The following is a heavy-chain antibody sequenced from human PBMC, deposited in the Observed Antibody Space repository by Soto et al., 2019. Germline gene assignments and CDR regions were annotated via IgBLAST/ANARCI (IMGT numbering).Heavy chain of an antibody. J-gene: IGHJ6*02. V-gene: IGHV3-48*02. CDR2: ISSSSSTI. Sequence: GGSLRLSCAASGFTLSSYSMNWVRQAPGKGLEWGSYISSSSSTIYYADSVKGRFTISRDNAKNSLYLQMNSLRDEFTSAYYCARDRLTIFGVVIHSYGMDVWCQGTTVTVSS. CDR3: ARDRLTIFGVVIHSYGMDV. CDR1: GFTLSSYS. D-gene: IGHD3-3*01.